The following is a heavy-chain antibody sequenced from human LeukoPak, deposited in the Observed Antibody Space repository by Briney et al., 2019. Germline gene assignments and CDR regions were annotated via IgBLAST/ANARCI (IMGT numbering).Heavy chain of an antibody. D-gene: IGHD1-26*01. CDR2: IIPIFGTA. CDR1: GYTFSSYA. CDR3: ASGVINRLTEWELEPIGDAFDI. J-gene: IGHJ3*02. Sequence: ASVKVSCKASGYTFSSYAISWVRQAPGQGLEWMGGIIPIFGTANYAQKFQGRVTITTDESTSTAYMELSSLRSEDTAVYYCASGVINRLTEWELEPIGDAFDIWGQGTMVTVSS. V-gene: IGHV1-69*05.